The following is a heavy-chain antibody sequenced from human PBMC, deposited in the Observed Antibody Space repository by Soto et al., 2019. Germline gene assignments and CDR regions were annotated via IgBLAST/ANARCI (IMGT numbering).Heavy chain of an antibody. D-gene: IGHD4-17*01. CDR3: ARLYGGHSRLAG. CDR2: IDPSDSYT. J-gene: IGHJ6*02. Sequence: GESLKISCKGSGYSFTSYWVTWVRQMPGKGLEWMGRIDPSDSYTNYNPPFQGHVTISVDKSISTAYLQWSSLKASDTAMYYCARLYGGHSRLAGRAQVTTVPVSS. CDR1: GYSFTSYW. V-gene: IGHV5-10-1*01.